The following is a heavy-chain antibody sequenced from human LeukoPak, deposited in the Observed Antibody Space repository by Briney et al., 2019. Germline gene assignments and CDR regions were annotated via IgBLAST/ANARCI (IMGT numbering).Heavy chain of an antibody. CDR3: ARSSSWSRDYYYGMDV. Sequence: GGSLQISCQGSGSLFTSYWIGWGRPLPGKGLEWMGIIYPGDSDTRYSPSFQGQVTISADKSISTAYLQWSSLKASDTAMYYCARSSSWSRDYYYGMDVWGQGTTVTVSS. V-gene: IGHV5-51*01. CDR2: IYPGDSDT. CDR1: GSLFTSYW. J-gene: IGHJ6*02. D-gene: IGHD6-13*01.